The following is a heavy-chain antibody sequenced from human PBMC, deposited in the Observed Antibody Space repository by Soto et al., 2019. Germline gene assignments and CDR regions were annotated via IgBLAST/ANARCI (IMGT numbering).Heavy chain of an antibody. CDR1: GFTFSSYA. D-gene: IGHD3-10*01. J-gene: IGHJ4*02. Sequence: QVQLVESGGGVVQPGRSLRLSCAASGFTFSSYAMHWVRQAPGKGLEWVAVTSYDGAIKYYADSVKGRFTISRDNSKISLYLHMNSLGPADTAVYSGARAGEGSNTYYWGLGTLVTVSS. V-gene: IGHV3-30-3*01. CDR3: ARAGEGSNTYY. CDR2: TSYDGAIK.